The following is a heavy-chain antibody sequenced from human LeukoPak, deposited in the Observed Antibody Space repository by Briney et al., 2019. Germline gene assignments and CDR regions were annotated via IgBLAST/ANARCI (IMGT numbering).Heavy chain of an antibody. V-gene: IGHV3-48*01. CDR2: ISSSSDFI. Sequence: PGGSLRLSCAASGFTFSSYSMPWVSRAPGKGLEWVSYISSSSDFIYYADSVKGRFTISRDNAKNSLYLQMNSLRAEDTAVYFCARDLAYALFDYWGQGTLVTVSS. CDR1: GFTFSSYS. J-gene: IGHJ4*02. CDR3: ARDLAYALFDY. D-gene: IGHD3-16*01.